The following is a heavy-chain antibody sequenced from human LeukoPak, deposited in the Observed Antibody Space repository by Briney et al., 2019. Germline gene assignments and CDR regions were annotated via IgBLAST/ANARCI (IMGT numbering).Heavy chain of an antibody. J-gene: IGHJ6*03. D-gene: IGHD2-15*01. CDR2: INSDGSST. Sequence: GGSLRLSCAASGFTFSSYWMHWVRQAPGKGLVWVSRINSDGSSTSYADSVKGRFTISRDNAKNTLYLQMNSLRAADTAVYYCARVPGGNSYYYYMDVWGKGTTATVSS. V-gene: IGHV3-74*01. CDR3: ARVPGGNSYYYYMDV. CDR1: GFTFSSYW.